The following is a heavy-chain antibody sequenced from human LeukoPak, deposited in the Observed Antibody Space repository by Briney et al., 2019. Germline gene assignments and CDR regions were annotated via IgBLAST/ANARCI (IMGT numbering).Heavy chain of an antibody. D-gene: IGHD1-26*01. CDR3: ARGRVSADY. V-gene: IGHV4-59*01. Sequence: SETLSLTCTVSGGSISRYYWSWIRQPPGKGLEWIGYIYYSGSTNYNPSLKSRVTISVDTSKNQFSLKLSSVTAADTAVYYCARGRVSADYWGQGTLVTVSS. CDR1: GGSISRYY. J-gene: IGHJ4*02. CDR2: IYYSGST.